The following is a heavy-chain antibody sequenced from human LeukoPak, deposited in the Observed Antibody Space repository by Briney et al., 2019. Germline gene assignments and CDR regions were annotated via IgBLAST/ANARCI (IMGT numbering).Heavy chain of an antibody. CDR3: ARDPPTKKDGGNSFGGDY. CDR1: GGTFSSYA. Sequence: GASVKVSCKASGGTFSSYAISWVRQAPGQGLEGMGRIIPILGIANYAQKFQGRVTITADKSTSTAYMELSSLRSEGTAVYYCARDPPTKKDGGNSFGGDYWGQGTLVTPSPQ. D-gene: IGHD4-23*01. V-gene: IGHV1-69*04. J-gene: IGHJ4*02. CDR2: IIPILGIA.